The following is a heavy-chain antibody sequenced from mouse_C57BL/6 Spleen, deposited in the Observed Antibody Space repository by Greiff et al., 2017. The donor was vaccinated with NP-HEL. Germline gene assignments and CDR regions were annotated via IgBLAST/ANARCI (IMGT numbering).Heavy chain of an antibody. CDR2: ISSGGSYT. V-gene: IGHV5-6*02. CDR1: GFTFSSSG. J-gene: IGHJ4*01. CDR3: ARQTGRDYYAMDY. D-gene: IGHD4-1*01. Sequence: DVMLVESGGDLVKPGGSLKLSCAASGFTFSSSGMSWVRQTPDTRLEWVATISSGGSYTYYPDSVKGRFTISRDNAKNTLYLQMSSLKSEDTAMYYCARQTGRDYYAMDYWGQGTSVTVSS.